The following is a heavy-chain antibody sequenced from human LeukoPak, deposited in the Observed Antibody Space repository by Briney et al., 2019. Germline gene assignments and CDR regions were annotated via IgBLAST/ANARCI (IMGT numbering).Heavy chain of an antibody. J-gene: IGHJ4*02. D-gene: IGHD6-19*01. CDR1: GYSISSGYY. CDR3: ARDTVAANFDY. CDR2: IYHSGST. Sequence: TETLSLTCTVSGYSISSGYYWGWIRQPPGKGLEWIGSIYHSGSTYYNPSLKSRVTISVDTSKNQFSLKLSSVTAADTAVYYCARDTVAANFDYWGQGTLVTVSS. V-gene: IGHV4-38-2*02.